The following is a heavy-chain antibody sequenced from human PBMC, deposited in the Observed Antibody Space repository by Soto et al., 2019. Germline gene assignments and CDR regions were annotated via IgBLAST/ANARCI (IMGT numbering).Heavy chain of an antibody. CDR2: ISKSDYT. Sequence: PGGSLRLSCTVSGFAFNNYGINWVRQAPGKGLEWVSSISKSDYTYYSDSVKGRFAISRDNAKSSVSLQMNTLRVEDTAVYYCAREDSIIIPAVSDFWGQGPLVTVSS. V-gene: IGHV3-21*01. CDR3: AREDSIIIPAVSDF. CDR1: GFAFNNYG. J-gene: IGHJ4*02. D-gene: IGHD2-2*01.